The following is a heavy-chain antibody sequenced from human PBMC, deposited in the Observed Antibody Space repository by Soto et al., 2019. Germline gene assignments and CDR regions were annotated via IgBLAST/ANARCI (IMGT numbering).Heavy chain of an antibody. CDR3: AKDAPARLSTSLHGFDY. D-gene: IGHD6-6*01. CDR2: ISGSGGST. Sequence: GGSLRLSCAASGFTFSSYAMSWVRQAPGKGLEWVSAISGSGGSTYYADSVKGRFTISRDNSKNTLYLQMNSLRAEDTAVYYCAKDAPARLSTSLHGFDYWGQGTLVTVSS. J-gene: IGHJ4*02. CDR1: GFTFSSYA. V-gene: IGHV3-23*01.